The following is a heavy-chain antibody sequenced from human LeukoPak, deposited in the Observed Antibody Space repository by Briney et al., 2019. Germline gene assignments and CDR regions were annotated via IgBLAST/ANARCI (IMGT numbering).Heavy chain of an antibody. CDR2: ISSSGSTI. V-gene: IGHV3-11*01. CDR3: ARKERSSGLYLVDH. CDR1: GFTFSGYY. Sequence: GGSLRLSCAASGFTFSGYYMSWLRQAPGKGLDCVSYISSSGSTIFYAYSVKGRFTISRDNAKNSLYLQMNSLRAEDTAVYYCARKERSSGLYLVDHWGQGTLVTVSS. J-gene: IGHJ4*02. D-gene: IGHD6-19*01.